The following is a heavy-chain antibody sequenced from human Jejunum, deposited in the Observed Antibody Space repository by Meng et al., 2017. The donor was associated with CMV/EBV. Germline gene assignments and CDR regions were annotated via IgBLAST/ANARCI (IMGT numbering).Heavy chain of an antibody. Sequence: QGEPQGSGPNLVKPSQTLSLTCTVSGDSISSGDYSWNWIRQSPGKGLEWIGYIYYNGNAYYNPSLQSRVSISVDTSKNEFSLNLNSVTAADTALYFCARGGIFRGIDYWGQGTLVTVSS. D-gene: IGHD3-10*01. J-gene: IGHJ4*02. V-gene: IGHV4-30-4*08. CDR2: IYYNGNA. CDR3: ARGGIFRGIDY. CDR1: GDSISSGDYS.